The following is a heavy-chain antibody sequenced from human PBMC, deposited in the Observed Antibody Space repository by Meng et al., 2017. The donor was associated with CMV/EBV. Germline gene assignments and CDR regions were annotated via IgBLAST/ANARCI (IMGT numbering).Heavy chain of an antibody. V-gene: IGHV4-34*01. D-gene: IGHD3-10*01. CDR2: INHSGST. CDR3: AGVGFNWYFDL. J-gene: IGHJ2*01. Sequence: LRPSCAVDGGSFSGYYWSWIRQPPGKGMEWIGEINHSGSTNYNPSLKSRVTISVDTSKNQFSLKLSSVTAADTAVYYCAGVGFNWYFDLWGRGTLVTVSS. CDR1: GGSFSGYY.